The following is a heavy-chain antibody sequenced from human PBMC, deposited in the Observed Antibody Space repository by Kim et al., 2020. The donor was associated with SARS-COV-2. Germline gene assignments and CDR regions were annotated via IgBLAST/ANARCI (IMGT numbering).Heavy chain of an antibody. CDR3: ARGKLGGTLRAHYYFYGMDV. J-gene: IGHJ6*02. D-gene: IGHD3-22*01. CDR1: GGSISSGNYY. CDR2: IFYSGTT. Sequence: SETLSLTCTVSGGSISSGNYYWSWVRLPPGKGLEWIGHIFYSGTTYYNPSLNSRVAISTDTSKMQFSLKLTSVTAADTAVYYCARGKLGGTLRAHYYFYGMDVWGQGTAVTVSS. V-gene: IGHV4-30-4*01.